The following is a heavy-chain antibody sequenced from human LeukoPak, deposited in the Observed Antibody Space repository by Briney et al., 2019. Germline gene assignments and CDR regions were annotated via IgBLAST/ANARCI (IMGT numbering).Heavy chain of an antibody. D-gene: IGHD2-15*01. Sequence: ASVKVSCKASGYTFTGYYMHWVRQAAGQGLVWMGWINPNSGCPNYAQKFQGSVTMTRATSISTACIALSRLRSYATAAYYSSRAGADCSGGSCYNVDYWGQGTLVTVSS. CDR3: SRAGADCSGGSCYNVDY. V-gene: IGHV1-2*02. CDR2: INPNSGCP. CDR1: GYTFTGYY. J-gene: IGHJ4*02.